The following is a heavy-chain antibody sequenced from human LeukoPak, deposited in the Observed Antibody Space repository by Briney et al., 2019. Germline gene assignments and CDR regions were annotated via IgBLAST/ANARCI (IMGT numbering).Heavy chain of an antibody. CDR2: ISHSGST. V-gene: IGHV4-34*01. CDR3: ARVEFKVGSSPGYFDY. CDR1: GGSFSGYY. J-gene: IGHJ4*02. D-gene: IGHD1-26*01. Sequence: SETLSLTCAVYGGSFSGYYWSWIRQPPGKGLEWIGEISHSGSTNYNPSLKSRVTISVDTSKNQFSLKLSSVTAADTAVYYCARVEFKVGSSPGYFDYWGQGTLVTVSS.